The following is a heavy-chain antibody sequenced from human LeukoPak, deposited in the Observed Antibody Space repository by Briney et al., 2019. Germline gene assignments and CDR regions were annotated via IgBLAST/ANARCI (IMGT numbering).Heavy chain of an antibody. CDR1: GYTFTSYD. J-gene: IGHJ4*02. V-gene: IGHV1-8*03. CDR3: ARSGGIKLEGGRFDY. D-gene: IGHD1-1*01. CDR2: MNPNSGNT. Sequence: ASVKVSCKASGYTFTSYDINWVRQATGQGLEWMGWMNPNSGNTGYAQKFQGRVTITRNTSISTAYMELSSLRSEETAVYYCARSGGIKLEGGRFDYWGQGTLVTVSS.